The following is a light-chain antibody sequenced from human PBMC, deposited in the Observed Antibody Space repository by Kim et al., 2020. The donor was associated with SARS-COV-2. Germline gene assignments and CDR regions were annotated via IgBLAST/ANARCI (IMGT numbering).Light chain of an antibody. Sequence: APGKTARITCGGNNIGSKSVHWYQQKPGQAPVLVIYYDSDRPSGIPERFSGSNSGNTATLTISRVEAVDEADYYCQVWDSSSDHPVFGGGTQLTVL. V-gene: IGLV3-21*04. CDR3: QVWDSSSDHPV. CDR2: YDS. J-gene: IGLJ2*01. CDR1: NIGSKS.